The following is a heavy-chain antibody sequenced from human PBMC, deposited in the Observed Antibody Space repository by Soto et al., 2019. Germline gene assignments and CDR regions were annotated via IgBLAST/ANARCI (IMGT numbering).Heavy chain of an antibody. CDR2: INPSGGST. CDR3: ARGWWDIVPPSYGMDV. Sequence: ASVKVSCKASGYTFTSYYMHWVRQAPGQGLEWMGIINPSGGSTSYAQKFQGRVTMTRDTSTSTVYMELSSLRSEDTAVYYCARGWWDIVPPSYGMDVWGQGTTVTVSS. CDR1: GYTFTSYY. D-gene: IGHD2-8*01. V-gene: IGHV1-46*01. J-gene: IGHJ6*02.